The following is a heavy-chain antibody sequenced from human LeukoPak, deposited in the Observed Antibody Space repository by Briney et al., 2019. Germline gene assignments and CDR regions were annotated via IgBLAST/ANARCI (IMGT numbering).Heavy chain of an antibody. CDR2: ISGDGINT. J-gene: IGHJ5*02. CDR3: AKAPSRLEIWFDP. V-gene: IGHV3-43*02. Sequence: GGSLRLSCAASGFTFDDYAMHWVRQVPGKGLEWVSLISGDGINTYYADSVKGRFTISRDNSKNSLYLQMNGLRTEDTALYYCAKAPSRLEIWFDPWGQGTLVTVSS. D-gene: IGHD5-24*01. CDR1: GFTFDDYA.